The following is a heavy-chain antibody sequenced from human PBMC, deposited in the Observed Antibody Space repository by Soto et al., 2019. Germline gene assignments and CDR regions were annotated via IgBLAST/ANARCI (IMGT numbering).Heavy chain of an antibody. D-gene: IGHD5-12*01. Sequence: GASVKVSCKTSGDTFTDSSMHWVRQAPGQGLEWMGWINLNSGDTNYAQKFQGRVTMTRDTSIITAYMELSRLKSDDTAVYYFARDLGGYDLYGPDTWGQGTLVTVSS. V-gene: IGHV1-2*02. CDR3: ARDLGGYDLYGPDT. CDR1: GDTFTDSS. J-gene: IGHJ5*02. CDR2: INLNSGDT.